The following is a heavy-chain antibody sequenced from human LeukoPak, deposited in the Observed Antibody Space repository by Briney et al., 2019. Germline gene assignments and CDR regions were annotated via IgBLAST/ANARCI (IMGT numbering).Heavy chain of an antibody. V-gene: IGHV3-48*04. J-gene: IGHJ4*02. CDR2: ISSSSSTI. D-gene: IGHD1-26*01. Sequence: GSLRLSCAASGFTFSSYSMNWVRQAPGKGLEWVSYISSSSSTIYYAGSVKGGFTISRDNAKNSLYLQMNSLRAEDTAVYYCARVSVGATNDYWGQGTLVTVSS. CDR1: GFTFSSYS. CDR3: ARVSVGATNDY.